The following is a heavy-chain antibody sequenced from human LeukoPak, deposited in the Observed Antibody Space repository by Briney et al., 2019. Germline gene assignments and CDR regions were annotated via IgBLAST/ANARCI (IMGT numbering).Heavy chain of an antibody. CDR2: INHSGST. CDR3: ARGTITRLYYFDY. J-gene: IGHJ4*02. V-gene: IGHV4-34*01. Sequence: SETLSLTCTVSGGSISSYYWSWIRQPPGKGLEWIGEINHSGSTNYNPSLKSRVTISVDTSKNQFSLKLSSVTAADTAVYYCARGTITRLYYFDYWGQGTLVTVSS. D-gene: IGHD5-12*01. CDR1: GGSISSYY.